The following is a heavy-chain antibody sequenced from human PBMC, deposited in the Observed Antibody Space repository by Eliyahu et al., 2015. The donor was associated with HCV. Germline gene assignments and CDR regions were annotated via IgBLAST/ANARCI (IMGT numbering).Heavy chain of an antibody. CDR3: AGGVVVPPAIGGLFDY. Sequence: QLQLQESGPGLVKPSETLSLTCTVSGGSISSSTYYWGWIRQPPGKGLEWIGSIYYSGSTYYNPSLKSRVTISVDTSNNQFSLKLSSLTAADTAVYYCAGGVVVPPAIGGLFDYWGQGTLVTVSS. J-gene: IGHJ4*02. CDR2: IYYSGST. V-gene: IGHV4-39*01. CDR1: GGSISSSTYY. D-gene: IGHD2-2*01.